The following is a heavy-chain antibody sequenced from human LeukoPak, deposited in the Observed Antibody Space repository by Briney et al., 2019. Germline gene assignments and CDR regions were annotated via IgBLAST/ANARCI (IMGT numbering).Heavy chain of an antibody. CDR2: IIPIFGTA. D-gene: IGHD6-13*01. CDR3: ARDRGPIAAAGTFDY. Sequence: GVSVKVSCKASGYTFTSYAMNWVRQSPGQGLEWMGGIIPIFGTANYAQKFQGRVTITADESTSTAYMELSSLRSEDTAVYYCARDRGPIAAAGTFDYWGQGTLVTVSS. CDR1: GYTFTSYA. J-gene: IGHJ4*02. V-gene: IGHV1-69*13.